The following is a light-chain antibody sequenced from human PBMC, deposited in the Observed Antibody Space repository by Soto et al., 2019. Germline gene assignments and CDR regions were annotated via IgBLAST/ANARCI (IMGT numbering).Light chain of an antibody. CDR3: QQYDNLPL. J-gene: IGKJ4*01. Sequence: DIQMTQSPSSLSASVGDRVTITCQASQDISNYLNWYQQKPGKAPKLLIYDASNLETGVPSRFSGSGSGTDFTFTISSLQPEGIATYYCQQYDNLPLFXGGTKVDIK. CDR1: QDISNY. V-gene: IGKV1-33*01. CDR2: DAS.